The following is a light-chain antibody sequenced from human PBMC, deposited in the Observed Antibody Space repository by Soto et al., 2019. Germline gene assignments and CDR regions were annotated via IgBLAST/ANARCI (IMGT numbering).Light chain of an antibody. Sequence: QSVLTQPPSASGSAGQSVTISCTGTKSDIGVYDFVSWYQHNPGKAPRLIIYEVVQRPSGVPDRFSGSKSGNTAALTVSGLQAADEADYFCKSYAGSNIYVFGSGTKVTVL. V-gene: IGLV2-8*01. J-gene: IGLJ1*01. CDR2: EVV. CDR3: KSYAGSNIYV. CDR1: KSDIGVYDF.